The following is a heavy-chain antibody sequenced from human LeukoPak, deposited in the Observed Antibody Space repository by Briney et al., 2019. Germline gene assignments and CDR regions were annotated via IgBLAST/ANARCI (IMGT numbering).Heavy chain of an antibody. J-gene: IGHJ3*02. Sequence: ASVKVSCKASGYTFTGNYMHWVRQAPGQGLEWMGIVNPGGDSTNYAQDFQGRLTLTGDTSTSTVYMELSSLRSEDTAVYYCARVRDGYNDAYDIWGQGTMVTVTS. CDR3: ARVRDGYNDAYDI. D-gene: IGHD5-24*01. CDR1: GYTFTGNY. V-gene: IGHV1-46*01. CDR2: VNPGGDST.